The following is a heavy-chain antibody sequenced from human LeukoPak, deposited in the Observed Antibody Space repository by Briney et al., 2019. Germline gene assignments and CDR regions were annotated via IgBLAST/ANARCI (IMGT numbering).Heavy chain of an antibody. CDR2: INPNSGGT. CDR3: ARDGEVDIVVVPAAPSFGP. V-gene: IGHV1-2*02. D-gene: IGHD2-2*03. CDR1: GYTFTGYY. J-gene: IGHJ5*02. Sequence: ASVKVSCKASGYTFTGYYMHWVRQAPGQGLEWMGWINPNSGGTNYAQKFQGRVTMTRDTSISTAYMELSRLRSDDTAVYYCARDGEVDIVVVPAAPSFGPWGQGTLVTVSS.